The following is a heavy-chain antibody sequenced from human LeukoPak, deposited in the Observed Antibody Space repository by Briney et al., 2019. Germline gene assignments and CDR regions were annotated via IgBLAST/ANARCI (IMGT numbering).Heavy chain of an antibody. CDR3: ARVGKGVTRLGNYFDY. V-gene: IGHV4-59*01. J-gene: IGHJ4*02. D-gene: IGHD3-10*01. CDR2: VFSLGST. Sequence: SETLSLTCSVSGASISSYYWTWIRQPPGKGLEWIGYVFSLGSTNYNPSLTGRAIISLDSSKNQFSLNLISVTAADTAVYYCARVGKGVTRLGNYFDYWGQGTPVTISS. CDR1: GASISSYY.